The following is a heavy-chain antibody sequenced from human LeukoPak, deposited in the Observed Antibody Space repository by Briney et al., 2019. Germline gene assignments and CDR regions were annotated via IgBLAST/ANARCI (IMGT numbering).Heavy chain of an antibody. Sequence: SSETLSLTCTVSGGSISSYYWSWIRQPPGKGLEWIGYIYYSGSTNYNPSLKSRVTISVDTSKNQFSLKLSSVTAADTAVYYCARCFLGFDPWGQGTLVTVSS. V-gene: IGHV4-59*01. CDR2: IYYSGST. CDR3: ARCFLGFDP. CDR1: GGSISSYY. J-gene: IGHJ5*02. D-gene: IGHD3-16*01.